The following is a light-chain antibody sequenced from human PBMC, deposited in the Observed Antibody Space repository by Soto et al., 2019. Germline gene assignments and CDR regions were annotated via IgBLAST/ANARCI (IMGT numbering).Light chain of an antibody. J-gene: IGKJ1*01. CDR1: QSVSTS. CDR3: QVRDVWPS. CDR2: DAS. V-gene: IGKV3-11*01. Sequence: EIVMTQSPATLSVSPGERATLSCRASQSVSTSLAWYQHKPGQAPRLFIYDASKRAPGIPARFSGSGSGTDFTLTISSLEPEDIAVYYCQVRDVWPSFGQGTKVDIK.